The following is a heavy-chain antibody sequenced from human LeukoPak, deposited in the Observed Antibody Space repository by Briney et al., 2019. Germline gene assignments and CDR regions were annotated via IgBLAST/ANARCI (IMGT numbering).Heavy chain of an antibody. Sequence: LGASVKVSCKASGNSFSGCYMHWVRQAPGQGLEWMGWINPNRGATNYAQKFQGRVTMTRDTSISTAYMEVSRLRSDDTAVFYCARGTNTYDFDYWGQGTQVTVSS. CDR3: ARGTNTYDFDY. J-gene: IGHJ4*02. V-gene: IGHV1-2*03. CDR1: GNSFSGCY. CDR2: INPNRGAT. D-gene: IGHD3-22*01.